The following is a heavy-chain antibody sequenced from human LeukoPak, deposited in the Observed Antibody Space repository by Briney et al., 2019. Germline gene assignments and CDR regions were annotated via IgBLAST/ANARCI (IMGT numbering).Heavy chain of an antibody. Sequence: SQTLSLTCTVSGGSISSGSYYWSWIRQPAGKGLEWIGRIYTSGGTNYNPSLKSRVTISVDTSKNQFSLKLSSVTAADTAVYYCARENYYDSSGYYYAGAFDIWGQGTMVTVSS. CDR1: GGSISSGSYY. CDR3: ARENYYDSSGYYYAGAFDI. V-gene: IGHV4-61*02. J-gene: IGHJ3*02. D-gene: IGHD3-22*01. CDR2: IYTSGGT.